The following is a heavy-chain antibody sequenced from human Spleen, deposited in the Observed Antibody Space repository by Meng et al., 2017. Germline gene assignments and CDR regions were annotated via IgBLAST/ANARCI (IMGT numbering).Heavy chain of an antibody. CDR3: ARDEDISAAGKLFGDY. CDR1: GSKFPDYY. Sequence: QEQLEYAGPEVKNPGASVKVSCNPSGSKFPDYYNHWVRRAPGQGLEWMGRINPKSGDTHYAQKFQARVTMTGDTSISTAYMELSGLRSDDTAMYYCARDEDISAAGKLFGDYWGQGTLVTVSS. D-gene: IGHD6-13*01. V-gene: IGHV1-2*06. CDR2: INPKSGDT. J-gene: IGHJ4*02.